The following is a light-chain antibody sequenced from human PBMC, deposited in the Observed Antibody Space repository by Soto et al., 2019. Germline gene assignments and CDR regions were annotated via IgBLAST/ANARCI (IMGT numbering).Light chain of an antibody. J-gene: IGKJ1*01. CDR3: QQYNDWPWT. CDR1: ESLSPH. CDR2: GPS. Sequence: IVSTQSPGTLSLSPGETATRCCGASESLSPHSIAWYQQKPGQAPRLLIYGPSGRATGIPDRISGSGSGTEFTLTISSLQSEDFAVYYCQQYNDWPWTFGQGTKVDI. V-gene: IGKV3D-15*01.